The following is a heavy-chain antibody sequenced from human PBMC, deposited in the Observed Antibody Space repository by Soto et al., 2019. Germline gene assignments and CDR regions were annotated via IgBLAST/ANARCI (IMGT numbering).Heavy chain of an antibody. CDR1: GFTFSSYS. CDR2: ISSSSSTI. D-gene: IGHD2-15*01. CDR3: ARDCSGGSCNKSYYYYYGMDV. V-gene: IGHV3-48*02. J-gene: IGHJ6*02. Sequence: GGSLRLSCAASGFTFSSYSINWVRQAPGKGLEWVSYISSSSSTIYYADSVKGRFTISRDNAKNSLYLQMNSLRDEDTAVYYCARDCSGGSCNKSYYYYYGMDVWGQGTTVTVSS.